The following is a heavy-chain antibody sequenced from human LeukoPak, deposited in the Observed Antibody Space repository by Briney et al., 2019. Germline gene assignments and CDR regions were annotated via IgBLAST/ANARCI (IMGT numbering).Heavy chain of an antibody. CDR3: ARWYSSCWVFDY. J-gene: IGHJ4*02. CDR2: IHDSGST. CDR1: GGTISSHY. Sequence: SETLSLTYTVSGGTISSHYWNWTRQPPGKGLEWIGYIHDSGSTKYNPSLKSRVTISVETSKDQFSLKLSSVTAADTAVYYCARWYSSCWVFDYWGQGTLVTGSS. D-gene: IGHD6-19*01. V-gene: IGHV4-59*08.